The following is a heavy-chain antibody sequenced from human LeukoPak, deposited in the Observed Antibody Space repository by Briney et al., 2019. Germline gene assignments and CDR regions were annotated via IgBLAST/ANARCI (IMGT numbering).Heavy chain of an antibody. Sequence: ASVKVSCKASGYTFTSYAMNWVRQAPGQGLEWMGWINTNTGNPTYAQGFTGRFVFSLDTSVSTAYLQISSLKAEDTAVYYCARSRSRIAARPDWFDPWGQGTLVTVSS. V-gene: IGHV7-4-1*02. D-gene: IGHD6-6*01. CDR1: GYTFTSYA. J-gene: IGHJ5*02. CDR3: ARSRSRIAARPDWFDP. CDR2: INTNTGNP.